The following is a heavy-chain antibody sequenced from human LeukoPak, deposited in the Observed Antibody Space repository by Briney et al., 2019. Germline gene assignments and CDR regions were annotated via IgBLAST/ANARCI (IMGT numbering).Heavy chain of an antibody. CDR3: ARDLTFDYGGNLFDY. Sequence: ASVKVSCKASGYTFTSYGISWVRQAPGQGLEWVGWISAYNGNTNYAQKLQGRVTMTTDTSTSTACMELRSLRSDDTAVYYCARDLTFDYGGNLFDYWGQGTLVTVSS. CDR1: GYTFTSYG. V-gene: IGHV1-18*01. CDR2: ISAYNGNT. D-gene: IGHD4-23*01. J-gene: IGHJ4*02.